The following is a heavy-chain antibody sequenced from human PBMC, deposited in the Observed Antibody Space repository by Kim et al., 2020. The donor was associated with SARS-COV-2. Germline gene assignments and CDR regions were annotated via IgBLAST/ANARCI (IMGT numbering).Heavy chain of an antibody. CDR2: ISWNSGSI. CDR3: AKDLSFGFPYYDSSGGSDY. CDR1: GFTFDDYA. V-gene: IGHV3-9*01. Sequence: GGSLRLSCAASGFTFDDYAMHWVRQAPGKGLEWVSGISWNSGSIGYADSVKGRFTISRDNAKNSLYLQMNSLRAEDTALYYCAKDLSFGFPYYDSSGGSDYWGQGTLVTVSS. D-gene: IGHD3-22*01. J-gene: IGHJ4*02.